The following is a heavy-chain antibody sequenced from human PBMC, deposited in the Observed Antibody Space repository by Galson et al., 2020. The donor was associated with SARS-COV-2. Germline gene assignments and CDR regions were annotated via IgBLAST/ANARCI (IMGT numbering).Heavy chain of an antibody. D-gene: IGHD3-3*01. J-gene: IGHJ6*02. CDR1: GFSFSSYW. Sequence: GESLKISCAASGFSFSSYWMHWVRQVPGRGLVWVSRISNDGTDTNYADSVKGRFTISRDRAKNTLFLQMNNLRAEDTAVYFCVREFGVLDFSYGMDLWGQGTTVTVSS. CDR2: ISNDGTDT. CDR3: VREFGVLDFSYGMDL. V-gene: IGHV3-74*01.